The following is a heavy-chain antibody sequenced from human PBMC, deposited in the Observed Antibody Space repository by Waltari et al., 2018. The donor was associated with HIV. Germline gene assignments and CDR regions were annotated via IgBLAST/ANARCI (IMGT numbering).Heavy chain of an antibody. V-gene: IGHV1-2*02. Sequence: QVQLVQSGAEVKKPGASVKVSCKASGYTFTGYYMYWVRQAPGQGLQWMGWVNAKTGGTQYARECQGRVTMTRDTSISTAYMDLSRLRSDDTAVYYCARVRMGDYYYSYGMDVWGQGTTVTVSS. J-gene: IGHJ6*02. CDR1: GYTFTGYY. CDR2: VNAKTGGT. D-gene: IGHD3-16*01. CDR3: ARVRMGDYYYSYGMDV.